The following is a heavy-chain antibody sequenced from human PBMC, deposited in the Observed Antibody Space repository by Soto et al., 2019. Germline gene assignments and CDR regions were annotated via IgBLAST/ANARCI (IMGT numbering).Heavy chain of an antibody. D-gene: IGHD3-10*01. CDR2: IYYSGST. Sequence: KTSETLSLTCTVSGGSISSSSYYWGWIRQPPGKGLEWIGSIYYSGSTYYNPSLKSRVTISVDTSKNQFSLKLSSVTAADTAVYYCARHPSRTVHYYGSGSYYFYGMDVWGQGTTVTVSS. CDR1: GGSISSSSYY. V-gene: IGHV4-39*01. J-gene: IGHJ6*02. CDR3: ARHPSRTVHYYGSGSYYFYGMDV.